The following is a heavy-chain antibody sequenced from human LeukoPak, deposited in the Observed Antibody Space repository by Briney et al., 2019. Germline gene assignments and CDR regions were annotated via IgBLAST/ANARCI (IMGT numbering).Heavy chain of an antibody. J-gene: IGHJ6*03. CDR2: IYYSGST. Sequence: PSETLSLTCTVSGGSISSHYWSWIRQPPGKGLEWIGYIYYSGSTNYNPSPKSRVTISVDTSKNQFSLKLSSVAAADTAVYYCARVVAAAGNLYFYYYMDVWGKGTTVTVSS. CDR3: ARVVAAAGNLYFYYYMDV. CDR1: GGSISSHY. D-gene: IGHD6-13*01. V-gene: IGHV4-59*11.